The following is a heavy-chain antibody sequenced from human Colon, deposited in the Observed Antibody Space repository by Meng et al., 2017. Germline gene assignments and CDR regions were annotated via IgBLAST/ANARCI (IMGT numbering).Heavy chain of an antibody. CDR1: GFTFSSYG. V-gene: IGHV3-30*18. J-gene: IGHJ4*02. Sequence: QVQRVQSGGGVVLPGRSLRLSFSASGFTFSSYGMHWVRQAPGKGLEWVVVTSGDGSIKVYADSVKGRFTISRDNSKTTLFLQMDSLRAEDTAVYYCAKGRDTGSHYVPYFDYWGQGALVTVSS. CDR3: AKGRDTGSHYVPYFDY. CDR2: TSGDGSIK. D-gene: IGHD1-26*01.